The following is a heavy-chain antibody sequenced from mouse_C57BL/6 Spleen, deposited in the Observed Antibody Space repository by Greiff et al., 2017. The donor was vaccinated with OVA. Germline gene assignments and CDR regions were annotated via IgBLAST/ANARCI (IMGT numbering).Heavy chain of an antibody. CDR3: ARRSSGPYYAMDY. J-gene: IGHJ4*01. CDR1: GYAFSSSW. V-gene: IGHV1-82*01. Sequence: QVQLQQSGPELVKPGASVKISCKASGYAFSSSWMNWVKQRPGKGLEWIGRIYPGDGDTNYNGKFKGKATLTADKSSSTAYMQLSSLTSEDSAVYFCARRSSGPYYAMDYWGQGTSVTVSS. D-gene: IGHD3-2*02. CDR2: IYPGDGDT.